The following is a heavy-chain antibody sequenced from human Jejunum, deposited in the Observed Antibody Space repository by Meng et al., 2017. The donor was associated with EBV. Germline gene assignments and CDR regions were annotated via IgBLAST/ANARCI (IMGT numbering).Heavy chain of an antibody. Sequence: GQVVRSGAGVKKPGASVEDSCQVPGYSLTDLSMHWVRQAPGKGLEWMRGFDPEDGETIYAQKFQGRVTMTEDTSTDTAYMELSSLRSEDTAVYYCATAHGFTIFGVAYYFDYWGQGTLVTVSS. D-gene: IGHD3-3*01. V-gene: IGHV1-24*01. CDR2: FDPEDGET. J-gene: IGHJ4*02. CDR3: ATAHGFTIFGVAYYFDY. CDR1: GYSLTDLS.